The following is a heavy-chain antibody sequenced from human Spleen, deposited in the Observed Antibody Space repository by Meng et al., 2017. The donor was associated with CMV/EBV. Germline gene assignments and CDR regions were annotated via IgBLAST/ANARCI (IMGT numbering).Heavy chain of an antibody. Sequence: GGSLRLSCEASGFTFNTFGMHWVRQAPGKGLEWVSGISWNSGSLGYGGSVKGRFTISRDNAKNLVYLQMNSLRPDDTALYYCAKEGVAGFDFWGQGTLVTVSS. V-gene: IGHV3-9*01. CDR2: ISWNSGSL. CDR1: GFTFNTFG. J-gene: IGHJ4*02. CDR3: AKEGVAGFDF. D-gene: IGHD6-19*01.